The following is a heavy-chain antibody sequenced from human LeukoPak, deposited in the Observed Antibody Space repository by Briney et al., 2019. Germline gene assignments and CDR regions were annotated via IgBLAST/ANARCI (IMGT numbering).Heavy chain of an antibody. CDR1: GFTFSSYS. V-gene: IGHV3-21*01. CDR3: ARDDRTLKLVLDY. Sequence: PGGSLRLSCAASGFTFSSYSMNWVRQAPGKGLEWVSSISSSSSYIYYADSVKGRFTISRDNAKNSLYLQMNSLRAEDTAVYYCARDDRTLKLVLDYWGQGTLVTVSS. D-gene: IGHD6-13*01. CDR2: ISSSSSYI. J-gene: IGHJ4*02.